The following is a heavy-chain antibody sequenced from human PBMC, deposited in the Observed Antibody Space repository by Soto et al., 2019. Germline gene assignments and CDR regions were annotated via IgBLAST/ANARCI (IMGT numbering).Heavy chain of an antibody. CDR2: IYYSGST. CDR3: ARVQAERRWLQSLYFDC. J-gene: IGHJ4*02. Sequence: SETLSLTCTVSGGSISSGGYYWSWIRQHPGKGLEWIGYIYYSGSTYYNPSLKSRVTISVDTSKNQFSLKLSSVTAADTAVYYCARVQAERRWLQSLYFDCWGQGTLVTVSS. D-gene: IGHD5-12*01. CDR1: GGSISSGGYY. V-gene: IGHV4-31*03.